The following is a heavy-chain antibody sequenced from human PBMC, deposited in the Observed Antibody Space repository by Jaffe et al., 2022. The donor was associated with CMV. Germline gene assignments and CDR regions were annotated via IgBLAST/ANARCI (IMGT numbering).Heavy chain of an antibody. CDR3: ARARYGGKVYFDL. Sequence: EVQLVESGGGLVQPGGSLRLSCAASGFTFSSYDMHWVRQATGKGLEWVSAIGTAGDPYYPGSVKGRFTISRENAKNSLYLQMNSLRAGDTAVYYCARARYGGKVYFDLWGRGTLVTVSS. V-gene: IGHV3-13*05. D-gene: IGHD2-15*01. CDR2: IGTAGDP. J-gene: IGHJ2*01. CDR1: GFTFSSYD.